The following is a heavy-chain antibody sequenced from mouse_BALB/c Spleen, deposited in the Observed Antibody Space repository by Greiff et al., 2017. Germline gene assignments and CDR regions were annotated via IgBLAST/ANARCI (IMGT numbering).Heavy chain of an antibody. D-gene: IGHD2-4*01. CDR2: INPSNGRT. V-gene: IGHV1S81*02. J-gene: IGHJ3*01. Sequence: VQLQQPGAELVKPGASVKLSCKASGYTFTSYWMHWVKQRPGQGLEWIGEINPSNGRTNYNEKFKSKATLTVDKSSSTAYMQLSSLTSEDSAVYYCARSDDYDAFAYWGQGTLVTVSA. CDR1: GYTFTSYW. CDR3: ARSDDYDAFAY.